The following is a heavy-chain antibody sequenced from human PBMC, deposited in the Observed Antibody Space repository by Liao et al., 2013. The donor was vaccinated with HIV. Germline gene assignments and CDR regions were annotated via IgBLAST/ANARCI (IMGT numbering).Heavy chain of an antibody. V-gene: IGHV4-34*01. D-gene: IGHD3-10*01. CDR3: AREGFGALDT. J-gene: IGHJ3*02. CDR2: INHSGST. Sequence: QLQLQQWGAGLLKPSETLSLTCAVYGGSFSGYYWSWIRQPPGKGLEWIGEINHSGSTNYNPSLKSRVTISLDRSKNQFSLNLTSLTAADTAVYYCAREGFGALDTWGQGTMVIVSS. CDR1: GGSFSGYY.